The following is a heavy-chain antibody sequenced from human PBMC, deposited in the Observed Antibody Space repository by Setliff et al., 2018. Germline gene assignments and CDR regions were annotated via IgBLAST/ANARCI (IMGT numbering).Heavy chain of an antibody. V-gene: IGHV4-61*02. Sequence: SETLSLTCTVSGDSITSTTYYWSWIRQPAGEGLEWIGRLHTSGTTVYNPSLKGRVTISADTSTNHFSLKLTSVTAADTAVYYCARDNTIVGATDYWGQGALVTVSS. D-gene: IGHD1-26*01. CDR2: LHTSGTT. CDR1: GDSITSTTYY. J-gene: IGHJ4*02. CDR3: ARDNTIVGATDY.